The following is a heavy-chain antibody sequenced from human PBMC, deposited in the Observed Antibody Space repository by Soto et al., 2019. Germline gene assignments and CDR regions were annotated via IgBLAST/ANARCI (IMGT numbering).Heavy chain of an antibody. CDR3: AKPSYDILTGYYPGSGPVWVAFDI. V-gene: IGHV4-39*01. J-gene: IGHJ3*02. CDR2: IYYSGST. Sequence: TLSLTCTVSGGSISSRSYYWGGIRQPPEKGLEWIGSIYYSGSTYYNPSLKSRVTISVDTSKNQFSLKLSSVTAADTAVYYCAKPSYDILTGYYPGSGPVWVAFDIWGQGTMVTVSS. CDR1: GGSISSRSYY. D-gene: IGHD3-9*01.